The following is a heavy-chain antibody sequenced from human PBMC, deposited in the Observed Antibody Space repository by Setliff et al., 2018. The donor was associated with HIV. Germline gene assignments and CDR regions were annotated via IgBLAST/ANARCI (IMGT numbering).Heavy chain of an antibody. Sequence: ASVKVSCKASGYTFTNYAMHCVRQAPGQRLEWMGWINAGNGDTKYSQKFQGRVTFTWDTSASTAYMELSSLRPEDTALYYCARDSGDDYSDYYYYGMDVWGQGTTVTVSS. D-gene: IGHD4-4*01. V-gene: IGHV1-3*01. CDR2: INAGNGDT. CDR3: ARDSGDDYSDYYYYGMDV. J-gene: IGHJ6*02. CDR1: GYTFTNYA.